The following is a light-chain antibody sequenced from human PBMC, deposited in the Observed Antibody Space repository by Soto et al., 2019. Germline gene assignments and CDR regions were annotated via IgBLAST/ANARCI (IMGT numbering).Light chain of an antibody. J-gene: IGKJ5*01. CDR2: DAS. Sequence: EIVLTQSPATLSLSPGERATLSCRASQSVSSYLAWYQQKPGQAPRLLIYDASNRATGIPARFSGSGSGTEFALTISSSEPEEYAVYYCQQRSNKPRTFGQGTRLEIK. CDR1: QSVSSY. CDR3: QQRSNKPRT. V-gene: IGKV3-11*01.